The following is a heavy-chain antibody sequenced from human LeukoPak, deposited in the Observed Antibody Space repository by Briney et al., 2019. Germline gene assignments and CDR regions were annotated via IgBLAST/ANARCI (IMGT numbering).Heavy chain of an antibody. CDR1: GFTFKDYG. D-gene: IGHD1-26*01. V-gene: IGHV3-9*01. CDR2: INWSGGGT. Sequence: PGGSLRLSCAATGFTFKDYGMHWVRQPPGKGLEWVSSINWSGGGTDYADSVKGRFTISRDNAKNSLYLQLSSLRPEDTALYYCAKHMRATNTYSFFGLDVWGQGTTVTVSS. J-gene: IGHJ6*02. CDR3: AKHMRATNTYSFFGLDV.